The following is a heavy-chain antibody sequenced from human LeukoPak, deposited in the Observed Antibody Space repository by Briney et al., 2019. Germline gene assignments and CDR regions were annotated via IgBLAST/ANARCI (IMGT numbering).Heavy chain of an antibody. V-gene: IGHV1-2*06. J-gene: IGHJ4*02. CDR1: GYTFTGYY. CDR3: ARDITFRGYASGY. CDR2: INPNSGGT. D-gene: IGHD5-12*01. Sequence: ASVKVSRKASGYTFTGYYMHWVRQAPGQGLEWMGRINPNSGGTNYAQKFQGRVTMTRDTSISTAYMELSRLRSDDTAVYYCARDITFRGYASGYWGQGTLVTVSS.